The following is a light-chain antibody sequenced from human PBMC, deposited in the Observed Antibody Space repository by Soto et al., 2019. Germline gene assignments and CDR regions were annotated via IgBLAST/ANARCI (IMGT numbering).Light chain of an antibody. CDR2: DND. V-gene: IGLV1-51*01. CDR3: ATWDRSLSAGV. Sequence: QSVLTQPPSVSAAPGQKVTISCSGSSAKIGNNYVSWYQQFPEAAPKLLIYDNDKRPSGIPDRFSGSKSGTSATLGITGLQTGDEADYYCATWDRSLSAGVFGGGTKLTVL. CDR1: SAKIGNNY. J-gene: IGLJ2*01.